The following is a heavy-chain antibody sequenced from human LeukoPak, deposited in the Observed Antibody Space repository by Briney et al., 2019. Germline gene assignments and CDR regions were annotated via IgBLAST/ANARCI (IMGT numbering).Heavy chain of an antibody. J-gene: IGHJ4*02. Sequence: GGSLRLSCAASGFTFSSYGMHWVRQAPGKGLEWVSAISGSGGSTYYADSVKGRFTISRDNSKNTLYLQMNSLRAEDTAVYYCAKDPRRYYDSSGYYYFDYWGQGTLVTVSS. CDR1: GFTFSSYG. V-gene: IGHV3-23*01. CDR3: AKDPRRYYDSSGYYYFDY. CDR2: ISGSGGST. D-gene: IGHD3-22*01.